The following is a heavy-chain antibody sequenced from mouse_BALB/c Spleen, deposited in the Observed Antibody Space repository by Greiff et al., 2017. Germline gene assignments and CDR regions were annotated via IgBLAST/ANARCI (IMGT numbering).Heavy chain of an antibody. CDR1: GFAFSSYD. CDR3: ATGRDYSFAY. CDR2: ISSGGGST. D-gene: IGHD1-1*01. V-gene: IGHV5-12-1*01. Sequence: EVKVVESGGGLVKPGGSLKLSCAASGFAFSSYDMSWVRQTPEKRLEWVAYISSGGGSTYYPDTVKGRFTISRDNAKNTLYLQMSSLKSEDTAMYYCATGRDYSFAYWGQGTLVTVSA. J-gene: IGHJ3*01.